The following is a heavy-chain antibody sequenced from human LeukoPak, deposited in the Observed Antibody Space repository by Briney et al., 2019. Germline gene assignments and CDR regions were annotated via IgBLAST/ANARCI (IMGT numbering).Heavy chain of an antibody. CDR3: AKHGDIVVVPAASRYFQR. CDR1: GFTFSSYA. J-gene: IGHJ1*01. Sequence: PGGSLRLSCAASGFTFSSYAMSWVRQAPGKGLEWVSAISGSGGSTYYADSVKGRFTISRDNSKNTLYLQMNSLRAEDTAVYYCAKHGDIVVVPAASRYFQRWGQGTLVTVSS. CDR2: ISGSGGST. V-gene: IGHV3-23*01. D-gene: IGHD2-2*01.